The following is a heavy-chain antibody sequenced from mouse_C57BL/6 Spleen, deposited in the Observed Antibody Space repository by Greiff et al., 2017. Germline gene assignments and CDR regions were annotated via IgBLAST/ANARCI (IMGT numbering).Heavy chain of an antibody. V-gene: IGHV14-4*01. CDR1: GFNIKDDY. CDR2: IDPENGDT. D-gene: IGHD2-4*01. CDR3: TTSGLRRRFAY. Sequence: EVQLQQSGAELVRPGASVKLSCTASGFNIKDDYMHWVKQRPEQGLEWIGWIDPENGDTEYASKFQGKATITADTSSNTAYLQLSSLTSEDTAVYYCTTSGLRRRFAYGGQGTLVTVSA. J-gene: IGHJ3*01.